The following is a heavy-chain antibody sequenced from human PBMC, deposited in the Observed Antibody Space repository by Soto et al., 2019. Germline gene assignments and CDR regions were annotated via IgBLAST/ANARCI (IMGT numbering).Heavy chain of an antibody. CDR1: GFTFSSYA. V-gene: IGHV3-23*01. D-gene: IGHD5-12*01. CDR2: ISGSGGST. CDR3: AKVPNIVATIPGDAFDI. Sequence: PGGSLRLSCAASGFTFSSYAMSWVRQAPGKGLEWVSAISGSGGSTYYADSVKGRFTISRDNSKNTLYLQMNSLRAEDTAVYYCAKVPNIVATIPGDAFDIWGQGTMVTVSS. J-gene: IGHJ3*02.